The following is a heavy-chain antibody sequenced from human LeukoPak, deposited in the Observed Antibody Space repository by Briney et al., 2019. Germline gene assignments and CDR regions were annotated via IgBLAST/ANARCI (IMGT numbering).Heavy chain of an antibody. Sequence: SETLSLTCTVSGGSIGSRTYYWGWIRQPPGKGLEWIGSIYYSGSTYYNPSLKSRVTISVDTSKNQFSLKLSSVTAADTAVYYCARQRRGYDSSGRIRVDAFDIWGQGTMVTVSS. J-gene: IGHJ3*02. D-gene: IGHD3-22*01. CDR1: GGSIGSRTYY. CDR2: IYYSGST. CDR3: ARQRRGYDSSGRIRVDAFDI. V-gene: IGHV4-39*01.